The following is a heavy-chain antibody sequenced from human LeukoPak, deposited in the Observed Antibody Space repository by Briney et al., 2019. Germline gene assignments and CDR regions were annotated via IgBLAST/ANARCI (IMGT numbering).Heavy chain of an antibody. CDR1: GGSFSGYY. CDR2: INDRGST. Sequence: SETLSLTCAVYGGSFSGYYWSWMREPPGKGGEWIGEINDRGSTNYNPSLRSRITISVDTSKKQFSLKVTSVTAADTAVYYCARSREYSSTWYSISWYMDVWGKGSSVTVSS. J-gene: IGHJ6*03. CDR3: ARSREYSSTWYSISWYMDV. D-gene: IGHD6-13*01. V-gene: IGHV4-34*01.